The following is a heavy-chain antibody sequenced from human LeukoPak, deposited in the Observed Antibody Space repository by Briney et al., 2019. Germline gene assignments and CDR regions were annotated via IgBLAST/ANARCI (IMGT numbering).Heavy chain of an antibody. Sequence: GESLKISCKGSGYRFTDYWIGWVRQVPGKGLEWMGIIYPGDADTRYSPSFQGQVTISAEKSINTAHLQWSSLKASDTAMYYCARGAAGTTTYYYYFGLGVWGQGTTVRVSS. CDR2: IYPGDADT. CDR1: GYRFTDYW. D-gene: IGHD1-7*01. J-gene: IGHJ6*02. CDR3: ARGAAGTTTYYYYFGLGV. V-gene: IGHV5-51*01.